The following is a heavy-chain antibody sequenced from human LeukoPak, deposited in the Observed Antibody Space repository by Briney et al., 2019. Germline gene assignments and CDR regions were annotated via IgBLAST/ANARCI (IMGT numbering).Heavy chain of an antibody. Sequence: SVKVSCKASGGTFSSYAISWVRQAPGQGLEWMGRIIPILGIANYAQKFQGRVTITADKSTSTAYMELSSLRSEDTAVYYCARDGLAVAGTWYFDYWGQGTLVTVSS. CDR2: IIPILGIA. CDR3: ARDGLAVAGTWYFDY. V-gene: IGHV1-69*04. CDR1: GGTFSSYA. J-gene: IGHJ4*02. D-gene: IGHD6-19*01.